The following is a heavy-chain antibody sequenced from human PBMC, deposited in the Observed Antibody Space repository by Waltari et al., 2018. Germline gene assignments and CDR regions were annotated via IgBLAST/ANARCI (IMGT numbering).Heavy chain of an antibody. CDR1: GGSFSDYY. D-gene: IGHD3-16*01. J-gene: IGHJ2*01. V-gene: IGHV4-34*01. Sequence: QVQLQQWGAGLLKPSETLSLTCAVSGGSFSDYYWNWIRQFPGTGLEWIGDINHFGDTNYNPSLTSRLTISVDTSNNQFSLKLTSMTAADTAVYYCARNLPDDDWYFDLWGRGTLVTVSS. CDR2: INHFGDT. CDR3: ARNLPDDDWYFDL.